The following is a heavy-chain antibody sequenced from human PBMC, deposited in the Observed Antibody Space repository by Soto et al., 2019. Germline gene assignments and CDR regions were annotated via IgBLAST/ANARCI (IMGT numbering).Heavy chain of an antibody. Sequence: ASVKVSCKASGYTFTSYGISWVRQAPGQGLEGMGWISAYNGNTNYAQKLQGRVTMTTDTSTSTAYMELRSLRSDDTAVYYCSRYCISTSCYGHYYYGMDVWGQGTTVTVSS. CDR3: SRYCISTSCYGHYYYGMDV. CDR1: GYTFTSYG. J-gene: IGHJ6*02. CDR2: ISAYNGNT. D-gene: IGHD2-2*01. V-gene: IGHV1-18*01.